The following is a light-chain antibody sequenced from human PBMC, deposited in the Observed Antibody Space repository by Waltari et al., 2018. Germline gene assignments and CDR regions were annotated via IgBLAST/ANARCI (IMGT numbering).Light chain of an antibody. Sequence: QSALTQPRSVSGSPGQSVTISCSGTSNDVGGYNYVSAYQQHPGKAPKLIIYDVSKRPSGGPDRFSGSKSGNTASLTISGLQSEDEADYFCCSYAGSSSLVFGGGSSLTVL. V-gene: IGLV2-11*01. CDR3: CSYAGSSSLV. J-gene: IGLJ3*02. CDR2: DVS. CDR1: SNDVGGYNY.